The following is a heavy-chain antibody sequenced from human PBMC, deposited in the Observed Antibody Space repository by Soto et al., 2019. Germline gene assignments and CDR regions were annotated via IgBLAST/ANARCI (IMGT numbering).Heavy chain of an antibody. Sequence: EVQLVESGGGLVQPGGSLRLSCAASGFTVSSKYMSWVRQAPVTGLEWVSVIYSGGSTYYADSVKGRFSISRDNSKKTLYLQMYSQRAEVTAVYYYAGGGIVVAYYYYMDCWGKGTTVTVSS. CDR3: AGGGIVVAYYYYMDC. CDR2: IYSGGST. V-gene: IGHV3-66*01. J-gene: IGHJ6*03. CDR1: GFTVSSKY. D-gene: IGHD2-15*01.